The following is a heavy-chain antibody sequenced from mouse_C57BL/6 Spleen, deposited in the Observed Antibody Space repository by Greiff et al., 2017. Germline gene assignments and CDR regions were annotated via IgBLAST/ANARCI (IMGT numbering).Heavy chain of an antibody. V-gene: IGHV1-80*01. CDR1: GYAFSSYW. CDR2: IYPGDGDT. CDR3: ARTGTGNYFDY. Sequence: QVHVKQSGAELVKPGASVKISCKASGYAFSSYWMNWVKQRPGKGLEWIGQIYPGDGDTNYNGKFKGKATLTADKSSSTAYMQLSSLTSEDSAVYCGARTGTGNYFDYWGQGTTLTVSS. D-gene: IGHD4-1*01. J-gene: IGHJ2*01.